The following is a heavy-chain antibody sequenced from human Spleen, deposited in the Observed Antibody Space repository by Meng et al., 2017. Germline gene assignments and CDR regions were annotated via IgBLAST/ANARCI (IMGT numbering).Heavy chain of an antibody. CDR3: ARGFPYYYDKSNAYYRDY. J-gene: IGHJ4*02. D-gene: IGHD3-22*01. CDR1: GYTFTGYY. Sequence: ASVKVSCKASGYTFTGYYMHWVRQAPGQGLEWMGWINPNSGGTNYAQKFQGRVTMTRDTSISTAYMELSGLRSEDTALYYCARGFPYYYDKSNAYYRDYWGQGTLVTVSS. V-gene: IGHV1-2*02. CDR2: INPNSGGT.